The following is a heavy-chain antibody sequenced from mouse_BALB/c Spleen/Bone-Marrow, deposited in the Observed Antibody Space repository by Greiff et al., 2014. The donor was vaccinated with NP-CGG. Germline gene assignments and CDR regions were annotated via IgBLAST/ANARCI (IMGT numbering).Heavy chain of an antibody. Sequence: VQLQQSGPGLVQPSQSLSITCTVSGFSLTSHGVHWIRQPPGKGLEWLGVIWSGGSTDYNAAFISRLSIRKDNSKSQVSFKMNSLQADDTAIYYCASAYYRYAMDYWGQGTSVTVSS. CDR2: IWSGGST. CDR1: GFSLTSHG. CDR3: ASAYYRYAMDY. V-gene: IGHV2-4*02. D-gene: IGHD2-14*01. J-gene: IGHJ4*01.